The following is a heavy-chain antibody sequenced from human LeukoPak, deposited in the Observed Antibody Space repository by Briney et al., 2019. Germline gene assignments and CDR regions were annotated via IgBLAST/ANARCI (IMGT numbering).Heavy chain of an antibody. CDR1: GGSFSGYY. CDR2: INHSGST. CDR3: SGSYLYYYYYYMHV. D-gene: IGHD1-26*01. V-gene: IGHV4-34*01. J-gene: IGHJ6*03. Sequence: SETLSLTCAVYGGSFSGYYWSWIRQPPGKGLEWIGEINHSGSTNYNPSLKSRVTISVDTSKNQFSLKLSSVTAADTAVYYCSGSYLYYYYYYMHVWGKGTTVTISS.